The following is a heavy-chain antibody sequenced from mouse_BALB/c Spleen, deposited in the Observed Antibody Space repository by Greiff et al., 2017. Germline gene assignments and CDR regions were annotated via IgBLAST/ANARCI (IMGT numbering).Heavy chain of an antibody. CDR1: GFTFSSYG. V-gene: IGHV5-6*01. CDR2: ISSGGSYT. Sequence: EVQVVESGGDLVKPGGSLKLSCAASGFTFSSYGMSWVRQTPDKRLEWVATISSGGSYTYYPDSVKGRFTISRDNAKNTLYLQMSSLKSEDTAMYYCARRGYWYFDVWGAGTTVTVSS. CDR3: ARRGYWYFDV. J-gene: IGHJ1*01.